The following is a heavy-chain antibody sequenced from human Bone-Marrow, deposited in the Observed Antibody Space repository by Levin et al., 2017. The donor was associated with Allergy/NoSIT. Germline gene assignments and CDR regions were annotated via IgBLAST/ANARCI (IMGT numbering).Heavy chain of an antibody. D-gene: IGHD5-18*01. Sequence: SCAASGFTFSSYAMSWVRQAPGKGLEWVSAISGSGGSTYYADSVKGRFTISRDNSKNTLYLQMNSLRAEDTAVYYCAKDWGYSYGSGDYWGQGTLVTVSS. CDR3: AKDWGYSYGSGDY. V-gene: IGHV3-23*01. CDR1: GFTFSSYA. CDR2: ISGSGGST. J-gene: IGHJ4*02.